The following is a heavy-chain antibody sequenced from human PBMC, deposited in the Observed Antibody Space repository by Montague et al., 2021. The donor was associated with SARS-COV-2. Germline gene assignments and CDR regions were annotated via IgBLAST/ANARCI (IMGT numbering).Heavy chain of an antibody. CDR2: MYHSGST. CDR3: ARGKSYYDILTGYYRVSWFDP. D-gene: IGHD3-9*01. Sequence: SETLSLTCEVYGGSLSGYYWSWIRQPPGKGLEWIGYMYHSGSTYYKLSLKSRVTISVDRSKNQVSLKLTSVTAADTAVYYCARGKSYYDILTGYYRVSWFDPWGQGTLVTVSS. CDR1: GGSLSGYY. J-gene: IGHJ5*02. V-gene: IGHV4-34*01.